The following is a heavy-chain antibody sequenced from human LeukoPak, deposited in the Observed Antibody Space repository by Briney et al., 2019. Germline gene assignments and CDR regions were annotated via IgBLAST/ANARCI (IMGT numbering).Heavy chain of an antibody. J-gene: IGHJ3*02. CDR2: IYYSGST. Sequence: SETLSLTCTVSGGSISSSSYSWGWIRQPPGKGLEWIGSIYYSGSTYYNPSLKSRVTISVDTSKNQFSLKLSSVTAADTAVYYCAKLYSSGWLPGAFDIWGQGTMVTVSS. V-gene: IGHV4-39*01. D-gene: IGHD6-19*01. CDR3: AKLYSSGWLPGAFDI. CDR1: GGSISSSSYS.